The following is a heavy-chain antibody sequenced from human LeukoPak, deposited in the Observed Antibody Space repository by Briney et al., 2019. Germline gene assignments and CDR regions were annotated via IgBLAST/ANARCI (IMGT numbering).Heavy chain of an antibody. Sequence: SETLSLTCAVYGGSFSGYYWSWIRQPPGKGLEWIGEINHSGSTNYNPSLKSRVTISVDTSKNQFSLKLSSVTAADTAVYYCARRRMVRGVRLSTDYYYMDVWGKGTTVTISS. V-gene: IGHV4-34*01. D-gene: IGHD3-10*01. CDR1: GGSFSGYY. CDR2: INHSGST. CDR3: ARRRMVRGVRLSTDYYYMDV. J-gene: IGHJ6*03.